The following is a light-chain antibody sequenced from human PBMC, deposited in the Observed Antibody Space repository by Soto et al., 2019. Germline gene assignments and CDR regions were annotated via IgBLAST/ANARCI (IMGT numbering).Light chain of an antibody. Sequence: DIQMTQSPSSLSASIGDRVSFTCQASQDISKFLNWYQHKPGQAPSLLIYDASKSHFGVPSRFSGSGSGTDFTFTISSLQPEDNATYYCQQYENRPYTFGRGTKVDVK. J-gene: IGKJ3*01. CDR3: QQYENRPYT. CDR2: DAS. CDR1: QDISKF. V-gene: IGKV1-33*01.